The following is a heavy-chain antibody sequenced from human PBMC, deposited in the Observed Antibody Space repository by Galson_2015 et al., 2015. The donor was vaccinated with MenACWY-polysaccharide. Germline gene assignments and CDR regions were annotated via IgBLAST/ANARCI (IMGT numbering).Heavy chain of an antibody. J-gene: IGHJ4*02. CDR3: TSGSYYFDY. V-gene: IGHV3-49*03. CDR2: IRSKAYGGTT. Sequence: SLRLSCAASGFTFSDYYMSWIRQAPGKGLEWVGFIRSKAYGGTTEYAASVKGRFTISRDDSKSIAYLQMNSLKTEDTAVYYCTSGSYYFDYWGQGTLVTVSS. CDR1: GFTFSDYY. D-gene: IGHD1-26*01.